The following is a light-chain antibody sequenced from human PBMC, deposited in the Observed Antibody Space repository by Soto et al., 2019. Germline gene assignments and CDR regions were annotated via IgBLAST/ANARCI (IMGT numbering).Light chain of an antibody. Sequence: QSVLTQPPSASGTPGQRVTISCSGSSSNIGSNYVYWYQQLPGTAPKLLIYTNNQRPSGDPDRFSGSKSGTSASLAISGLRSEDEADYYCAAWDDSLSGAVFGGGTQLTVL. J-gene: IGLJ7*01. V-gene: IGLV1-47*01. CDR2: TNN. CDR3: AAWDDSLSGAV. CDR1: SSNIGSNY.